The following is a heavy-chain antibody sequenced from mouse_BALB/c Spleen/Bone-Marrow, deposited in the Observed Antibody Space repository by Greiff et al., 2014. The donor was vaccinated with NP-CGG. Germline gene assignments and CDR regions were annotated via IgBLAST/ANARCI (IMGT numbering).Heavy chain of an antibody. CDR2: INPNNGVT. J-gene: IGHJ4*01. CDR3: ARWGRDCATGY. Sequence: VQLQQPGPELVKPGASVKISCKTSGYTFTEYSMHWVKQSHGKSLEWIGGINPNNGVTSYNQKFKDKATLTVDKSSNTAYMELRSLTSEDSAVYFCARWGRDCATGYWGQGTSVTVSS. V-gene: IGHV1-26*01. CDR1: GYTFTEYS.